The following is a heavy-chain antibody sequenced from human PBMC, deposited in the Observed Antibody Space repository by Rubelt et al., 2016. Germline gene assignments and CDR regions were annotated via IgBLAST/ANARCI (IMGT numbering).Heavy chain of an antibody. CDR3: AKDGSLLNWYFDL. CDR2: ISGGGGST. V-gene: IGHV3-43*02. D-gene: IGHD2/OR15-2a*01. CDR1: GFTFDDYA. Sequence: EVQLVESGGGVVQPGGSLRLSCAASGFTFDDYAMHWVRQAPGKGLEWVSLISGGGGSTYYADSVKGRFTISRYNSKNSLYLQMNSLRTEDTALYYCAKDGSLLNWYFDLWGRGTLVTVSS. J-gene: IGHJ2*01.